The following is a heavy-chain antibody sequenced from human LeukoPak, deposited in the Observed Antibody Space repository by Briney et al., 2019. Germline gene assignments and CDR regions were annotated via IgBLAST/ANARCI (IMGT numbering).Heavy chain of an antibody. CDR1: GGSVTDYY. J-gene: IGHJ4*02. CDR2: IYYTGT. CDR3: ASRKLGNDY. Sequence: QSSETLSLTCTVSGGSVTDYYWSWIRQSPGKGLEWIGYIYYTGTSYNPSLKSRVTISADTSKNQFSLKLISVTAADTAVYYCASRKLGNDYWGQGTLVTVSS. V-gene: IGHV4-59*02. D-gene: IGHD7-27*01.